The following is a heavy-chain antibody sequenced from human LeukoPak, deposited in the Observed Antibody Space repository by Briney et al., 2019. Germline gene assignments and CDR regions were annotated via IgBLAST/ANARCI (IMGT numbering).Heavy chain of an antibody. V-gene: IGHV3-7*01. Sequence: GGSLRLSCAASGFTFSNYWMSWVRQAPGKGLEWVANIKQDGSEKYYVDSVKGRFTIPRDNAKNSLYLQVNSLRAEDTAVYYCARDLDGGDYWGQGTLVTVSS. CDR3: ARDLDGGDY. J-gene: IGHJ4*02. CDR1: GFTFSNYW. CDR2: IKQDGSEK. D-gene: IGHD2-15*01.